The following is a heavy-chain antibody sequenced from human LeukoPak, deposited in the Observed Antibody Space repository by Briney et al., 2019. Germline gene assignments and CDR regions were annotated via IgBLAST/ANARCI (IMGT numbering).Heavy chain of an antibody. V-gene: IGHV1-46*01. Sequence: GASVKVSCKASGYTFTSYYMHWVRQAPGQGLEWMGIINPSGGITSYAQKFQGRVTMTRDTSTSTVYMELSSLRSEDTAVYYCARVGRSPGSGSYYNHWFDPWGQGTLVTVSS. CDR1: GYTFTSYY. J-gene: IGHJ5*02. D-gene: IGHD3-10*01. CDR3: ARVGRSPGSGSYYNHWFDP. CDR2: INPSGGIT.